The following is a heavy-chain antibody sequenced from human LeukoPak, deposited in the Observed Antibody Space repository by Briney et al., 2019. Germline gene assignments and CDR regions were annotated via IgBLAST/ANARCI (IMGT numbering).Heavy chain of an antibody. CDR2: MNPNSGNT. J-gene: IGHJ4*02. CDR1: GYTFTSYG. Sequence: GASVKVSCKASGYTFTSYGINWVRQATGQGLEWMGWMNPNSGNTGYAQKFQGRVTVTRNTSISTAYMELSSLRSEDTAVYYCARGIRRAAAGLYYFDYWGQGTLVTVSS. CDR3: ARGIRRAAAGLYYFDY. D-gene: IGHD6-13*01. V-gene: IGHV1-8*02.